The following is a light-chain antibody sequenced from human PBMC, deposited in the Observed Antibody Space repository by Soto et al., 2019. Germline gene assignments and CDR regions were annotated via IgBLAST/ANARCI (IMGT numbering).Light chain of an antibody. V-gene: IGLV2-8*01. Sequence: QSALTQPPSASGSPGQSVTISCTGTSSDVGDYNYVSWYQQHPGKAPKLMIYEVNKRPSGVPDRFSGSKSGNTASLTVSGLQAEDEADYYCSSYAWYSNLVFGGGTKLTVL. J-gene: IGLJ2*01. CDR2: EVN. CDR3: SSYAWYSNLV. CDR1: SSDVGDYNY.